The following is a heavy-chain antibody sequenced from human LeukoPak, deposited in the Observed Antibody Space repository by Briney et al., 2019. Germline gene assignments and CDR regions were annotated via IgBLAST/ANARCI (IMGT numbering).Heavy chain of an antibody. V-gene: IGHV3-7*01. CDR1: GFTFSSYW. CDR2: IKQDESEK. CDR3: ARDRRDGYNLLDY. D-gene: IGHD5-24*01. J-gene: IGHJ4*02. Sequence: GGSLRLSCAASGFTFSSYWMSWVRQAPGKGLEWVANIKQDESEKYYVDSVKGRFTISRDNAKNSLYLQMNSLRAEDTAVYYCARDRRDGYNLLDYWGQGTLVTVSS.